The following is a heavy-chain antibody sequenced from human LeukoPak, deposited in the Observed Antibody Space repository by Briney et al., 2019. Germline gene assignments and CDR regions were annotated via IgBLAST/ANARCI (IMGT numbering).Heavy chain of an antibody. CDR3: ATDSRIVGATGASDI. CDR1: GFSFSSYW. CDR2: IKQDGSEK. V-gene: IGHV3-7*01. J-gene: IGHJ3*02. Sequence: GGSLRLSCGASGFSFSSYWMSWVRQAPGKGLEWVANIKQDGSEKHYVDSVKGRFTFSRDNAKNSLYLQMNSLRAEDTAVYYCATDSRIVGATGASDIWGQGTMVTVSS. D-gene: IGHD1-26*01.